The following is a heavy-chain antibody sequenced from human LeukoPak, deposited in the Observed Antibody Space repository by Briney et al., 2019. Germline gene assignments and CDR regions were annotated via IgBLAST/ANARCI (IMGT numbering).Heavy chain of an antibody. CDR3: ARRNAMDV. CDR2: INRDGSER. Sequence: GGSLRLSCAASGFTFSNHVMTWVRQAPGKGLEWVANINRDGSERYYVDSVKGRFTISRDDAKSSLYLQMNSLRAEDTAVYYCARRNAMDVWGQGTTVIVFS. CDR1: GFTFSNHV. J-gene: IGHJ6*02. V-gene: IGHV3-7*03.